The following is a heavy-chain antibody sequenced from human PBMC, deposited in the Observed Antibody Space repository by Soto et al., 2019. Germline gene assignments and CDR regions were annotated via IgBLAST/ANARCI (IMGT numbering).Heavy chain of an antibody. CDR3: ARGKGTHKY. D-gene: IGHD3-10*01. Sequence: PSETLSLTCTVSGVTLSGYYWSWIRQTPGKTLEWIGCIYFNGTTNYNPSLKSRVTISLDMSKNQFSLKLRSVTATDTAVYHCARGKGTHKYWGRGSLVPVSS. CDR1: GVTLSGYY. J-gene: IGHJ4*02. CDR2: IYFNGTT. V-gene: IGHV4-59*01.